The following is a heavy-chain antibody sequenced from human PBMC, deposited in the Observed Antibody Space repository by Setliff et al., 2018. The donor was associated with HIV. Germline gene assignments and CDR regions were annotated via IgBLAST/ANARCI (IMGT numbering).Heavy chain of an antibody. CDR2: INPSGGST. CDR1: GFTFTTYY. CDR3: ARLPFITIFGVLNGDDGFDI. V-gene: IGHV1-46*01. D-gene: IGHD3-3*01. Sequence: ASVKVSCKASGFTFTTYYMHWVRQAPGQGLEWMGIINPSGGSTTYAQKFQGRVTMTRDTSTSTVYMELSSLRSEDTAVYYCARLPFITIFGVLNGDDGFDIWGQGTMVTVSS. J-gene: IGHJ3*02.